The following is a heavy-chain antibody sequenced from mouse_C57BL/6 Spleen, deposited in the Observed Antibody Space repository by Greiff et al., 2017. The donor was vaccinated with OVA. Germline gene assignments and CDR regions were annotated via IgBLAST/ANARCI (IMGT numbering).Heavy chain of an antibody. D-gene: IGHD1-1*02. V-gene: IGHV1-42*01. CDR1: GYSFTGYY. J-gene: IGHJ2*01. Sequence: VQLKESGPELVKPGASVKISCKASGYSFTGYYMNWVKQSPEKSLEWIGEINPSTGGTTYNQKLKAKATLTVDKSSSTAYMQLKSLTYEDSAVYYCAKRWDYFDYWGQGTTLTVSS. CDR3: AKRWDYFDY. CDR2: INPSTGGT.